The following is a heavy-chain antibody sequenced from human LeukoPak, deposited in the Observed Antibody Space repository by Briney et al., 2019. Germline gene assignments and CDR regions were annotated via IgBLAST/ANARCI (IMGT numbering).Heavy chain of an antibody. CDR3: AKSNCTGGSCDTTDN. CDR1: GFTFSSYA. Sequence: GGSLRLSCAASGFTFSSYAMSWVRQAPGKGLEWVSTFSSGGGSTYFADSVKGRLTISRENSKNTLYLQMNSLRAEDTAVYYCAKSNCTGGSCDTTDNWGDKTLVTVSS. V-gene: IGHV3-23*01. D-gene: IGHD2-15*01. J-gene: IGHJ4*01. CDR2: FSSGGGST.